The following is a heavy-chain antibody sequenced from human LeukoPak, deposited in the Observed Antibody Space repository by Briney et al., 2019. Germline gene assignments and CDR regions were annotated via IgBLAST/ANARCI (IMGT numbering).Heavy chain of an antibody. CDR2: INSGGRT. V-gene: IGHV3-53*01. CDR3: ASTPSSGWYTVNY. CDR1: GFTFSSYA. D-gene: IGHD6-19*01. J-gene: IGHJ4*02. Sequence: GGSLRLSCAASGFTFSSYAMSWVRQAPGKGLEWVSVINSGGRTYYADSVKGRFTISRDNSKNTLFLQMDSLRGEDTAVYYCASTPSSGWYTVNYWGQGTLVTVSS.